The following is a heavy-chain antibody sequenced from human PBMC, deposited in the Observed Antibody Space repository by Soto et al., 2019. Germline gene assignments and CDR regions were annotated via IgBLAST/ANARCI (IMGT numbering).Heavy chain of an antibody. CDR3: ARGRYCLTGRCFPNWSHS. CDR1: GDSISTVDYF. V-gene: IGHV4-30-4*01. Sequence: PSETLSLTCSVSGDSISTVDYFWAWIRQPPGQALEYIGYIYKSATTYYNPSFESRVAISLDTSKSQFSLNVTSVTAADTAVYFCARGRYCLTGRCFPNWSHSWCQGTLVTLS. D-gene: IGHD1-20*01. CDR2: IYKSATT. J-gene: IGHJ5*01.